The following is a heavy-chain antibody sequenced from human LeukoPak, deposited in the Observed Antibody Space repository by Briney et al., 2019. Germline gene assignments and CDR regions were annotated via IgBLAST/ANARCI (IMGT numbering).Heavy chain of an antibody. CDR3: ARNGVYGDYATVAYFDY. J-gene: IGHJ4*02. Sequence: IPIFGTANYAQKFQGRVTITADESTSTAYMELSSLRSEDTAVYYCARNGVYGDYATVAYFDYWGQGTLVTVSS. CDR2: IPIFGTA. V-gene: IGHV1-69*01. D-gene: IGHD4-17*01.